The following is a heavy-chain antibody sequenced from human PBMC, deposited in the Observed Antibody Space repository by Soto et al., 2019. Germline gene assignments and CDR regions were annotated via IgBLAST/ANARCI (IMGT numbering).Heavy chain of an antibody. CDR1: GFSLSTSGVG. J-gene: IGHJ4*02. D-gene: IGHD3-22*01. Sequence: QITLKESGPTLVKPTQTLTLTCTFSGFSLSTSGVGVGWIRQPPGKALEWLALIYWDDDKRYSPSLKSRLTITKDTSKNQVVLTMTNMDPVDTATYYCAHSGYYDSSGYYILFDYWVQGTLVTVSS. CDR3: AHSGYYDSSGYYILFDY. V-gene: IGHV2-5*02. CDR2: IYWDDDK.